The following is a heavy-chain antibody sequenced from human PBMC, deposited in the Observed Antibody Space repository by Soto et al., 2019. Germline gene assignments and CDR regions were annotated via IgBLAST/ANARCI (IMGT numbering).Heavy chain of an antibody. CDR3: ARTPGDGYNWYFDY. CDR1: GSSVSSGLYY. CDR2: IYYTGTT. D-gene: IGHD5-12*01. J-gene: IGHJ4*02. Sequence: TLSLTCTVSGSSVSSGLYYWSWIRQSPGKGLEWIGYIYYTGTTNRNPSLRSRVSMSIDTSKNQFSLKLNSVTAADTAVYYCARTPGDGYNWYFDYWGQGTLVTVSS. V-gene: IGHV4-61*01.